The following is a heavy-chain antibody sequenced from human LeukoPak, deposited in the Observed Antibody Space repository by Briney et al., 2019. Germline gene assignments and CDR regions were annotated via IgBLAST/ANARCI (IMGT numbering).Heavy chain of an antibody. CDR3: ARDPGIAAAGTEDAFDI. D-gene: IGHD6-13*01. J-gene: IGHJ3*02. Sequence: ASVKVSCEASGYTFTSYGISWVRQAPGQGLEWMGWISAYNGNTNYAQKLQGRVTMTTDTSTSTAYMELRSLRSDDTAVYYCARDPGIAAAGTEDAFDIWGQGTMVTVSS. V-gene: IGHV1-18*01. CDR1: GYTFTSYG. CDR2: ISAYNGNT.